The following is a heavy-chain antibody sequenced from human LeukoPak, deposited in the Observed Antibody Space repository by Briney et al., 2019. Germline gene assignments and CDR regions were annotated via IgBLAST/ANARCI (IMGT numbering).Heavy chain of an antibody. J-gene: IGHJ4*02. D-gene: IGHD2-2*01. CDR1: GGSFGGYY. CDR2: INHSGST. V-gene: IGHV4-34*01. CDR3: ARGHVVVVPAATTIFDY. Sequence: SETLSLTCAVYGGSFGGYYWSWIRQPPGKGLEWIGEINHSGSTNYNPSLKSRVTISVDTSKNQFSLKLSSVTAADTAVYYCARGHVVVVPAATTIFDYWGQGTLVTVSS.